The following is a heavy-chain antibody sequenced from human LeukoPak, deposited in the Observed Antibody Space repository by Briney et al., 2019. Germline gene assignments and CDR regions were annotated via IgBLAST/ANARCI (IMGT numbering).Heavy chain of an antibody. CDR3: AKDHPDDFWSGYLFDY. CDR1: GFTFSSYA. V-gene: IGHV3-23*01. D-gene: IGHD3-3*01. Sequence: PGGSLRLSCAASGFTFSSYAMSWVRQAPGKGLEWVSAISGSGGSTYYADSVKGRFTISRDNSENTLYLQMNSLRAEDTAVYYCAKDHPDDFWSGYLFDYWGQGTLVSVSS. J-gene: IGHJ4*02. CDR2: ISGSGGST.